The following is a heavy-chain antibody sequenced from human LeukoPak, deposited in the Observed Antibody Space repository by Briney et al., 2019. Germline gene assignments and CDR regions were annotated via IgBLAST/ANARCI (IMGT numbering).Heavy chain of an antibody. V-gene: IGHV3-21*01. J-gene: IGHJ6*04. CDR1: GFTFSSYA. CDR3: ARDDTMYSSSWYNYYYYGMDV. D-gene: IGHD6-13*01. CDR2: ISSSSSFI. Sequence: GGSLRLSCAASGFTFSSYAMNWVRQAPGKGLEWVSSISSSSSFIYYADSVKGRFTISRDNAKNSLYLQMNSLRAEDTAVYYCARDDTMYSSSWYNYYYYGMDVWGKGTTVTVSS.